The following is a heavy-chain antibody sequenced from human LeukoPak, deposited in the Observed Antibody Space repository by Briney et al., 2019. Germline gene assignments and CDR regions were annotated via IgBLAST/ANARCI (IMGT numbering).Heavy chain of an antibody. Sequence: SETLSLTCTVSGGSISNYYWGWIRQPPGKGLEWIGSIYHSGSTYYNPSLKSRVTISVDTSKNQLSLKVSSVTAADTAVYYCARTRGYSYGAMDVWGKGTTVTVSS. V-gene: IGHV4-39*07. CDR3: ARTRGYSYGAMDV. J-gene: IGHJ6*03. D-gene: IGHD5-18*01. CDR1: GGSISNYY. CDR2: IYHSGST.